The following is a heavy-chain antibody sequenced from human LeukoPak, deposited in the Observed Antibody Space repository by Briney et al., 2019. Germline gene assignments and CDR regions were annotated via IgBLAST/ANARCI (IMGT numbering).Heavy chain of an antibody. V-gene: IGHV4-61*02. Sequence: RTSANLSLTCIVSGGSISSGSYYWSWIRQPAGKGLEWIGRMYSPGSTSYNPSLKSRVTISVDTSKNQFSLKLSSMTAADTAVYYCAGIGWYFDLWGRGTLVTVSS. CDR3: AGIGWYFDL. CDR2: MYSPGST. CDR1: GGSISSGSYY. D-gene: IGHD3-10*01. J-gene: IGHJ2*01.